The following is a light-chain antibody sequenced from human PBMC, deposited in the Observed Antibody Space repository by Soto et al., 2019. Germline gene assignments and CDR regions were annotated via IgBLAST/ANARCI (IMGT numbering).Light chain of an antibody. Sequence: EIVLTQSPGTLSLSPGERATLSCRASHTISSSYLAWYQQKPGQAPRLLMYGISRRATGIPDRFSGSGSGTDFTLTITRLEPEDFAVYYCQQYGTEGTFGQGTKVDIK. CDR3: QQYGTEGT. CDR2: GIS. J-gene: IGKJ1*01. CDR1: HTISSSY. V-gene: IGKV3-20*01.